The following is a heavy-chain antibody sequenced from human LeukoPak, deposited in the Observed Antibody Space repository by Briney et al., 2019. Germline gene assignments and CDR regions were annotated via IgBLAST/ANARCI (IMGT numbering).Heavy chain of an antibody. CDR1: GDSMTDYY. D-gene: IGHD5-24*01. V-gene: IGHV4-4*09. Sequence: PSETLSLTCTVSGDSMTDYYWNWIRQPPGKGLEWIGYIYTSGSTNYNPSIRGRVTMSVDASMNHFSLKLSSVTAADTAIYYCARSRDGYNYAPFDYWGQGTLVTVSS. CDR2: IYTSGST. CDR3: ARSRDGYNYAPFDY. J-gene: IGHJ4*02.